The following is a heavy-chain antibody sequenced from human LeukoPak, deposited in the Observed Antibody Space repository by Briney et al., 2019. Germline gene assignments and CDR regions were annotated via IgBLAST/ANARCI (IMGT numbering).Heavy chain of an antibody. J-gene: IGHJ4*02. CDR1: GFTFSSYE. CDR2: ISRSGNTI. CDR3: ARDPVDSYGYGDY. V-gene: IGHV3-48*03. D-gene: IGHD5-18*01. Sequence: SLRLSCAASGFTFSSYEMDLVRQAPGKGLEWVSYISRSGNTIYYADSVKGRFTISRDNAKNSLYLQMNSLRAEDTAVYYCARDPVDSYGYGDYWGQGTLVTVSS.